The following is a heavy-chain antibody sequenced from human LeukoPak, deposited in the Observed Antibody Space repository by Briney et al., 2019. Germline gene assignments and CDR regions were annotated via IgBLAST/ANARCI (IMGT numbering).Heavy chain of an antibody. D-gene: IGHD5-18*01. Sequence: PGGSLRLSCAASGFTFSSYAMNWVRQAPGKRLEGVTVISYDGSNKYYADSVKGRLTISRDNSKNTLYLQMNSLRAEDTAVYYCARNRPRGYSYGPFNYWGQGTLVTVSS. CDR1: GFTFSSYA. V-gene: IGHV3-30-3*01. CDR2: ISYDGSNK. J-gene: IGHJ4*02. CDR3: ARNRPRGYSYGPFNY.